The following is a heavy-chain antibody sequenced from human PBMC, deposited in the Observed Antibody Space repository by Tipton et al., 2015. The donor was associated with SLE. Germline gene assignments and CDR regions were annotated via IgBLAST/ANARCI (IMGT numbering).Heavy chain of an antibody. CDR3: ARLRPPFGYDVLTGYGYNIFTGYYRGRFDY. Sequence: QLVQSGAEVRKPGESLKISCMCSGYSFSTYWIGWVRQMPGKGLEWMGIIYPDDSDTKYNPSFQGQVTMSVDKSIGAAYLQWNTLTASDTAIYYCARLRPPFGYDVLTGYGYNIFTGYYRGRFDYWGQGTLVTVSS. J-gene: IGHJ4*02. CDR1: GYSFSTYW. D-gene: IGHD3-9*01. V-gene: IGHV5-51*03. CDR2: IYPDDSDT.